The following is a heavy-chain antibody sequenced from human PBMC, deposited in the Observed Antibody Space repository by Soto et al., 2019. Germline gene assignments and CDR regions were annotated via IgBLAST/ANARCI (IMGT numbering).Heavy chain of an antibody. J-gene: IGHJ4*02. Sequence: GSPLRLSSQVSGFTFGSYAMSWVLQAPGKGLEWVALVQSNHVTYYADSVRGRFTVSRDNSKNTLYLQMDSLRVEDTALYYCAKWLRGGSYYCDFWGQGAMVTVSS. CDR1: GFTFGSYA. V-gene: IGHV3-23*01. CDR2: VQSNHVT. D-gene: IGHD3-10*01. CDR3: AKWLRGGSYYCDF.